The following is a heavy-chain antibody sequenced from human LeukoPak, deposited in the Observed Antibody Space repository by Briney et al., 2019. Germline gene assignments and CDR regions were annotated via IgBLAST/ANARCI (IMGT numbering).Heavy chain of an antibody. V-gene: IGHV4-59*01. D-gene: IGHD2-15*01. CDR2: IYDSGTT. CDR3: ARDVRLLGYCSGANCLHWYFDL. CDR1: GGSISNYY. J-gene: IGHJ2*01. Sequence: SETLSLTCTVSGGSISNYYWSWIRQPPGKGLEWIGYIYDSGTTNYNPSLKSRVTISEDSSKSQFPLKLRSVTAADTAVYYCARDVRLLGYCSGANCLHWYFDLWGRGTPVTVSS.